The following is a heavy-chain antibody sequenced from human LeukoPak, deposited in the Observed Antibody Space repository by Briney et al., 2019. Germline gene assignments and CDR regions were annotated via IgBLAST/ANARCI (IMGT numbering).Heavy chain of an antibody. V-gene: IGHV3-23*01. Sequence: PGGSLRLSCTASGFTFSSCAMSWVRQAPGKGLEWVSAISGSGGSTYYADSAKGRFTISRDNSKNTLYLQMNSLRAEDTAVYYCAKAFITPYYYYGMDVWGQGTTVTVSS. D-gene: IGHD3-16*02. CDR3: AKAFITPYYYYGMDV. CDR2: ISGSGGST. CDR1: GFTFSSCA. J-gene: IGHJ6*02.